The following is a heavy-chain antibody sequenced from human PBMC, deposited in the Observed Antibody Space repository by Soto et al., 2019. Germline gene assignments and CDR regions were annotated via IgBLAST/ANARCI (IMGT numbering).Heavy chain of an antibody. CDR2: ISYDGTNK. CDR3: AKELQRGVASLDY. Sequence: QVQLVESGGGVVQAGRSLRLSCAASGFASNTLGMHWVRQAPGKGLEWVAVISYDGTNKYYADSVEGRFTISRDNSKNTLYLEVNSLRGEDTSVYYCAKELQRGVASLDYWGQGTLVTVSS. J-gene: IGHJ4*02. CDR1: GFASNTLG. V-gene: IGHV3-30*18. D-gene: IGHD3-10*01.